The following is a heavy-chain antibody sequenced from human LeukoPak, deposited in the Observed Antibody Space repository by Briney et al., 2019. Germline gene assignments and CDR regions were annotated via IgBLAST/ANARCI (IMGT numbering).Heavy chain of an antibody. D-gene: IGHD3-3*01. J-gene: IGHJ5*02. CDR2: INAGNGNT. CDR3: ARDVLRFLEWRNWFDP. V-gene: IGHV1-3*01. CDR1: GGTFSSYA. Sequence: ASVKVSCKASGGTFSSYAISWVRQAPGQRLEWMGWINAGNGNTKYSQKFQGRVTITRDTSASTAYMELSSLRSEDTAVYYCARDVLRFLEWRNWFDPWGQGTLVTVSS.